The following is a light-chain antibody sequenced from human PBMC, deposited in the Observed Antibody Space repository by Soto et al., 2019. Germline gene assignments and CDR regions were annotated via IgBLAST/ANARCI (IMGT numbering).Light chain of an antibody. CDR1: QSLLQNSKYSS. CDR2: LGS. V-gene: IGKV2-28*01. CDR3: MQALQTPYT. J-gene: IGKJ2*01. Sequence: EIVMTQSPLSLPVTPGGPASISCRSSQSLLQNSKYSSVDWYLQKPGQSPQLLIFLGSNRASGVPDRFSGSGSGTDFTLKISRVEAEDVGVYYCMQALQTPYTFGQGTKLEIK.